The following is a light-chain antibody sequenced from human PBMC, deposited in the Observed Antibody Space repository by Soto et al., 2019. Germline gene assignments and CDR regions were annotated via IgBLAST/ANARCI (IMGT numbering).Light chain of an antibody. Sequence: QSVLTQPASVSGSPGQSITISCTGTSSDVGGYNYVSGYQQHSGKAPTLIIYEVTNRPSGVSNRFSASKSGNTASLTIFGLQAEDEDDYYCSSYTSSSSWVFGGGTKLTVL. CDR1: SSDVGGYNY. CDR3: SSYTSSSSWV. V-gene: IGLV2-14*01. J-gene: IGLJ3*02. CDR2: EVT.